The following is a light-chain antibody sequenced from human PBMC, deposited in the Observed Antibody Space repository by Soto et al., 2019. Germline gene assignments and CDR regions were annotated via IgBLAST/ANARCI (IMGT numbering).Light chain of an antibody. V-gene: IGKV3-15*01. CDR2: GAS. CDR1: QRVSRN. J-gene: IGKJ1*01. Sequence: EIVMTQSPATLSVSPGERATLSCRASQRVSRNLAWYQQKPGQAPRLLIYGASTRATGIPARFSGSGSETEFTLTISSLQSEDFAVYYCQQYGSSPTFGQGTKVEIK. CDR3: QQYGSSPT.